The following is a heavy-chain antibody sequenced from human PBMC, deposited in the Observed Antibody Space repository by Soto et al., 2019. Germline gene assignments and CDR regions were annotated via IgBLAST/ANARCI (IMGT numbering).Heavy chain of an antibody. CDR3: ARVRSLHYYDSSGYLH. Sequence: QVQLVQSGAEVKKPGASVKVSCKASGYTFTSYAMHWVRQAPGQRLEWMGWINAGNGNTKYSQKFQGRVTITRDTSASTAYMELRSLRSEDTAVYYCARVRSLHYYDSSGYLHWGPGTLVTVSS. D-gene: IGHD3-22*01. CDR1: GYTFTSYA. J-gene: IGHJ4*02. CDR2: INAGNGNT. V-gene: IGHV1-3*01.